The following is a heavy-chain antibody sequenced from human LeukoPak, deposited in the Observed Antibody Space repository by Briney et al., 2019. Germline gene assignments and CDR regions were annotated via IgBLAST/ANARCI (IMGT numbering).Heavy chain of an antibody. CDR3: AGASYDSSGVH. CDR1: GGSISSYY. V-gene: IGHV4-59*01. D-gene: IGHD3-22*01. Sequence: SETLSLTCTVSGGSISSYYWSWIRQPPGKGLEWIGYIYYSGSTNYNPSLRSRVTISVDTSKNQFSLKLSSVTAADTAVYYCAGASYDSSGVHWGQGTLVTVSS. J-gene: IGHJ4*02. CDR2: IYYSGST.